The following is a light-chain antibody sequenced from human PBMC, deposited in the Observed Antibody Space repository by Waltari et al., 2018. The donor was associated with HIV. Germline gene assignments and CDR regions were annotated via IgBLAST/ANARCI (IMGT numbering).Light chain of an antibody. V-gene: IGKV4-1*01. CDR1: QTVLYRSNKKTF. Sequence: DIVMTQSPDSLAVPLGERATITCNSSQTVLYRSNKKTFLSWYQQKPGQPPKLIISWATARASGVPDRLSGSGSGTDFTLTVSSLQAEDVAFYYCQQYYSTPYTFGRGTKV. CDR2: WAT. J-gene: IGKJ2*01. CDR3: QQYYSTPYT.